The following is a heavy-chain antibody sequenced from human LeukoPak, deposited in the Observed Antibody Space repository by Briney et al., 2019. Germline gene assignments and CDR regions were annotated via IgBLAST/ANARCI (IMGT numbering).Heavy chain of an antibody. J-gene: IGHJ4*02. D-gene: IGHD4-17*01. CDR2: ISGDGAST. V-gene: IGHV3-43*02. CDR1: GFTFEDYA. Sequence: GGSLRLSCAASGFTFEDYAMHGVRQVPGKRLQWVSLISGDGASTYYEDSVRGRFTVYRDNRKNSLYLQMNRLRTDDTAFNYCTKEDYGDSLMHYWGQGTLVTVSS. CDR3: TKEDYGDSLMHY.